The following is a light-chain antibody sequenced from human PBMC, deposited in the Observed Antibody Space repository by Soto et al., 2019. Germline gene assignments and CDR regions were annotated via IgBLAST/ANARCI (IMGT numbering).Light chain of an antibody. V-gene: IGLV1-47*01. CDR3: AAWDDSLSGVV. CDR2: SDN. J-gene: IGLJ2*01. CDR1: TSNIGSKY. Sequence: QSVLTQPPSASGTPGQRVTISCSGSTSNIGSKYVYWYQQLPGTAPKPLIYSDNVWPSGVPDRFSGSKSGTSASLAISGLRSEDEADYFCAAWDDSLSGVVFGGGTKLTVL.